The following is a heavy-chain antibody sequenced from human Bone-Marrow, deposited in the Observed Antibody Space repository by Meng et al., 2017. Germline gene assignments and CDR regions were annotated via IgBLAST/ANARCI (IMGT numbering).Heavy chain of an antibody. CDR1: GGSISSYY. D-gene: IGHD5-18*01. J-gene: IGHJ4*02. Sequence: SETLSLTCTVSGGSISSYYLSWIRQPAGKGLEWIGRIYTSGSTNYNPSLKSRVTMSVDTSKNQFSLKLSSVTAADTAVYYCARAGRRKWIQLWFDYWGQGTLVTVSS. CDR2: IYTSGST. V-gene: IGHV4-4*07. CDR3: ARAGRRKWIQLWFDY.